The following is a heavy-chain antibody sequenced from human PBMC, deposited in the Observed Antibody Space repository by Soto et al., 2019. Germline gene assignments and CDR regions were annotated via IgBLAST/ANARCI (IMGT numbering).Heavy chain of an antibody. CDR3: ARKFYSSSWYDAFDI. J-gene: IGHJ3*02. D-gene: IGHD6-13*01. CDR1: GFTFSSYS. V-gene: IGHV3-48*02. CDR2: ISSSSSTI. Sequence: GGSLRLSCAASGFTFSSYSMNWVRQAPGKGLEWVSYISSSSSTIYYADSVKGRFTISRDNAKNSLYLQMNSLRDEDTAVYYCARKFYSSSWYDAFDIWGQGTMVTVSS.